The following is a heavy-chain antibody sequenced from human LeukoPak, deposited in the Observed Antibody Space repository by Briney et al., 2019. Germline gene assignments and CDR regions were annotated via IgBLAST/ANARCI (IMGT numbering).Heavy chain of an antibody. CDR3: ARVAGGIGYRLLRFLDVADY. J-gene: IGHJ4*02. V-gene: IGHV4-4*02. Sequence: SETLSLTCAVSGVSISSSNWWSWVRQPPGKGLEWIGVIYHSGSTYYNPSLKSRVTISVDTSKNQFSLKLSSVTAADTAVYYCARVAGGIGYRLLRFLDVADYWGQGTLVTVSS. CDR2: IYHSGST. CDR1: GVSISSSNW. D-gene: IGHD3-3*01.